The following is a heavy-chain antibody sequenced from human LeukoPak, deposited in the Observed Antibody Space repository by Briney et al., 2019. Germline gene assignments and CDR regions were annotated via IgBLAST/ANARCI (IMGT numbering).Heavy chain of an antibody. CDR1: GFIFRNYG. Sequence: PGGSLRLSCAASGFIFRNYGMHWVRQAPGKGLEWVAFISYDGSNKYYADSVKGRFTVSRDNSKNMLYLQMDSLRTEDTAVYYCAKVPHSWGLFDSWGQGTLVTVSS. J-gene: IGHJ4*02. CDR3: AKVPHSWGLFDS. D-gene: IGHD3-16*01. V-gene: IGHV3-30*18. CDR2: ISYDGSNK.